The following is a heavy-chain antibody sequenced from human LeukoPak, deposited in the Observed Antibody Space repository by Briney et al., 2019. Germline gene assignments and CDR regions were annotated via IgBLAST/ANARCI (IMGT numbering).Heavy chain of an antibody. Sequence: GGSLRLSCAASRFTFTNYAMSWVRQAPGKGLEWVSTISGSGESTYYADPVKGRFTMSRDNSKNTLYLQMNSLRAEDTAVYHCAKAGGRYCSSATCNRYDYGGQGALVIVSS. J-gene: IGHJ4*02. CDR1: RFTFTNYA. V-gene: IGHV3-23*01. D-gene: IGHD2-2*02. CDR2: ISGSGEST. CDR3: AKAGGRYCSSATCNRYDY.